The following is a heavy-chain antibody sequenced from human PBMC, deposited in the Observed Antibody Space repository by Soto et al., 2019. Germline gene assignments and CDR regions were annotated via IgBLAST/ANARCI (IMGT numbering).Heavy chain of an antibody. J-gene: IGHJ6*03. CDR3: ANREARYYYYYYMDV. D-gene: IGHD1-26*01. V-gene: IGHV4-34*01. CDR1: GGSFSGYY. Sequence: QVQLQQWGAGLLKPSETLSLTCAVYGGSFSGYYWSWIRQPPGKGLEWIGEINHSGSTNYNPPLKSRVTISVDTSKNQFSLKLSSVTAADTAVYYCANREARYYYYYYMDVWGKGTTVTVSS. CDR2: INHSGST.